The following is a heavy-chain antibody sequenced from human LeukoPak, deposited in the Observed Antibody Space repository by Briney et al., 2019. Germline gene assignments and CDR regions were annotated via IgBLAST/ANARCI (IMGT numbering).Heavy chain of an antibody. D-gene: IGHD3-22*01. CDR1: GDSVSSNSAT. J-gene: IGHJ4*02. V-gene: IGHV6-1*01. CDR3: ARGNRYYYDCSGYFPTTKFDY. Sequence: SQTLSLTCAISGDSVSSNSATWTWTRQSPSRGLEWLGRTFYSSKWYSDYALSVKSRITINPDTSKNQFSLQLNSVTPEDTAVYYCARGNRYYYDCSGYFPTTKFDYWGQGTLVTVSS. CDR2: TFYSSKWYS.